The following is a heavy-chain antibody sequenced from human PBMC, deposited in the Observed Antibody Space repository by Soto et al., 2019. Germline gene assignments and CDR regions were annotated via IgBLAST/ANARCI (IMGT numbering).Heavy chain of an antibody. Sequence: PGGSLRLSCAGSGFTFSGYWMHWVRQAPGKGLEWVSSISSSSSYIYYADSVKGRFTTSRDNAKNSLYLQMNSLRAEDTAVYYCARIVSGRDYGDSIDCWGRGTLVTVSS. D-gene: IGHD4-17*01. J-gene: IGHJ4*02. CDR1: GFTFSGYW. V-gene: IGHV3-21*04. CDR3: ARIVSGRDYGDSIDC. CDR2: ISSSSSYI.